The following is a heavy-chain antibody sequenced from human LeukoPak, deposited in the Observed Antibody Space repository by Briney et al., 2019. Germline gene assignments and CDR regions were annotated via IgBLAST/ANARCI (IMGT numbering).Heavy chain of an antibody. Sequence: ASVTVSLTSSVYGVTVYYMHWMRHPHPPGKERMGWINPNSGGTNYTQKFQGRVTMTRDTSISTAYMELSRLRPGDTAVYYCARNPYVHYYYYMDVWGKGTTVTVSS. J-gene: IGHJ6*03. CDR1: VYGVTVYY. V-gene: IGHV1-2*02. CDR3: ARNPYVHYYYYMDV. D-gene: IGHD3-16*01. CDR2: INPNSGGT.